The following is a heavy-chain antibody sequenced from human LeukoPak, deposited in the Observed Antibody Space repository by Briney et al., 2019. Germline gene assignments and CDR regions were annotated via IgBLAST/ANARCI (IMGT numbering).Heavy chain of an antibody. CDR1: GFTFDDYA. J-gene: IGHJ4*02. CDR2: ISWNSGSI. V-gene: IGHV3-9*01. CDR3: ARDQGYLGADIIFDY. Sequence: GRSLRLSCAASGFTFDDYAMHWVRQAPGKGLEWVSGISWNSGSIGYADSVKGRFTISRDNAKNSLYLQMNSLRSEDTAVYYCARDQGYLGADIIFDYWGQGTLVTVSS. D-gene: IGHD1-26*01.